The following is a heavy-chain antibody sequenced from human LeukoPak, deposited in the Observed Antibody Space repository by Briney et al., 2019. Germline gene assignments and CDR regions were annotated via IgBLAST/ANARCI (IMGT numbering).Heavy chain of an antibody. CDR3: ARISGWYGYFDH. CDR1: GGSISSYC. J-gene: IGHJ4*02. V-gene: IGHV4-4*07. CDR2: IYTSGST. D-gene: IGHD6-19*01. Sequence: SETLSLTCTVSGGSISSYCWSWIRQPAGKGLEWIGRIYTSGSTNYNPSLKSRVTISVDKSKNQFSLKLSSLTAADTAVYYCARISGWYGYFDHWGQGTLVTVSS.